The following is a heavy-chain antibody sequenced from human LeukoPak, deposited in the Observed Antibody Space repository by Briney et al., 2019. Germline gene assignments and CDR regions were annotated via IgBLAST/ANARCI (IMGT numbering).Heavy chain of an antibody. Sequence: GASVKVSCKASGYRFIKYYMHWVRQTPGQGFEWMGWINPYTGDTNYAQKFQGRVTMTRDTSISTAYMELSRLRSDDTAVYFCARAQTRRGYSSSWAYWGQGTLVTVSS. CDR3: ARAQTRRGYSSSWAY. CDR1: GYRFIKYY. CDR2: INPYTGDT. D-gene: IGHD6-13*01. V-gene: IGHV1-2*02. J-gene: IGHJ4*02.